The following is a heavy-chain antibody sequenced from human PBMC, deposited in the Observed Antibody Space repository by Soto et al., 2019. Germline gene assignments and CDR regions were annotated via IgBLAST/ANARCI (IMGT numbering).Heavy chain of an antibody. J-gene: IGHJ5*02. CDR1: GGSITSANYY. D-gene: IGHD3-16*02. CDR3: ARMGLHLGELSRNWFDP. V-gene: IGHV4-31*03. Sequence: QVQLQESGPGLVKPSQTLSLSCSISGGSITSANYYWTWIRLFPGKGLEWIGYIYSSGTTHYNPSPKSRATISLDTTNNQFPLEVKSATAADTAVYYCARMGLHLGELSRNWFDPWGQGSLVTVSS. CDR2: IYSSGTT.